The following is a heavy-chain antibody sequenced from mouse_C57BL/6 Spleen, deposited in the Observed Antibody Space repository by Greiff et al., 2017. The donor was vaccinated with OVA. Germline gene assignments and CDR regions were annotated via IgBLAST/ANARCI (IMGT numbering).Heavy chain of an antibody. CDR2: ISYDGSN. CDR1: GYSINSGYY. V-gene: IGHV3-6*01. D-gene: IGHD1-1*01. CDR3: ARVPFYYGSPYYYAMDY. J-gene: IGHJ4*01. Sequence: EVQRVESGPGLVKPSQSLSLTCSVTGYSINSGYYWNWIRQFQGNKLEWMGYISYDGSNKYNPSLKNRITITRDTSKNQFFLKLNSVTTEDTATYYCARVPFYYGSPYYYAMDYWGQGTSVTVSS.